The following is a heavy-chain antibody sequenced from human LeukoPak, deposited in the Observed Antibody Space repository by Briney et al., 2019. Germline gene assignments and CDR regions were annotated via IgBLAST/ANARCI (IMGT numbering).Heavy chain of an antibody. Sequence: GGSLRLSCAASGFTFSSYWISWVRQAPGKGLEWVANIKQDGSEKYYVDSVKGRFTISRDNAKNSLYLQMNSLRAEDTAVYYCARDTYYDFWSGFSSYYYYYYYMDVWGKGTTVTVSS. CDR1: GFTFSSYW. V-gene: IGHV3-7*01. J-gene: IGHJ6*03. CDR3: ARDTYYDFWSGFSSYYYYYYYMDV. CDR2: IKQDGSEK. D-gene: IGHD3-3*01.